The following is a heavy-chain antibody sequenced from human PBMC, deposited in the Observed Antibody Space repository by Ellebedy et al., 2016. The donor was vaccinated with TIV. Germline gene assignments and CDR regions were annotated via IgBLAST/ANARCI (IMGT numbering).Heavy chain of an antibody. CDR1: GYISNTFY. CDR2: IHDDGNI. V-gene: IGHV4-38-2*02. Sequence: SETLSLTCTVPGYISNTFYWAWVRRPPGKGLEWIGNIHDDGNIDYNPSLQSRVTISVDTSKKQFSLILASVTAADTAVYYCASRPPIGASFDYWGPGSLVTVSS. CDR3: ASRPPIGASFDY. D-gene: IGHD3-16*01. J-gene: IGHJ4*01.